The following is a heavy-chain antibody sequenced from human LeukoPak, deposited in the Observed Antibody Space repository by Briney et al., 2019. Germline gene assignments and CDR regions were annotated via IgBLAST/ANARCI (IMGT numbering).Heavy chain of an antibody. D-gene: IGHD2-2*01. Sequence: GESLKISCKGSGYSFTSYWIGWVRQMPGKGLEWMGIIYPGDSDTRYSPSFQGQVTISADKSISTAYLQWSSLKASDTAMYYCASRRYCGSTSCYRSAFDIWGQGTMVTVSS. V-gene: IGHV5-51*01. CDR3: ASRRYCGSTSCYRSAFDI. CDR2: IYPGDSDT. J-gene: IGHJ3*02. CDR1: GYSFTSYW.